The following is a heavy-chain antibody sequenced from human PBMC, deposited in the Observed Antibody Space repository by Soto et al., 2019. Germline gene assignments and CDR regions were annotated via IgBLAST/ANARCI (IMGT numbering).Heavy chain of an antibody. CDR1: GFTFSNYA. D-gene: IGHD2-15*01. J-gene: IGHJ6*02. V-gene: IGHV3-30-3*01. CDR2: ISYDGNNK. Sequence: QVQLVESGGGVVQPGRSLRLSCAASGFTFSNYAMYWVRQAPGKGLEWVAVISYDGNNKYYADSVKGRFTISRDNSKNTLYLQMNSMRAADTAVYYCARAGCDGGTCYTLVGLRYGMDVWGQGTTVTVSS. CDR3: ARAGCDGGTCYTLVGLRYGMDV.